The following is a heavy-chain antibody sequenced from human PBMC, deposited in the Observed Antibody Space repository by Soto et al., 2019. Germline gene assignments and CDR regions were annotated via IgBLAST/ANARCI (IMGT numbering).Heavy chain of an antibody. Sequence: SGGSLRLSCTASGFTFGDYPMSWFRQAPGRGLEWVSYIRTKAYGETTEDAASVKGRFSVSRDDSKSIAYLQMYSLKIEYTAIYYCARAVRMSGDAFDVWGHGTMVTVS. CDR1: GFTFGDYP. D-gene: IGHD3-10*01. CDR3: ARAVRMSGDAFDV. V-gene: IGHV3-49*03. J-gene: IGHJ3*01. CDR2: IRTKAYGETT.